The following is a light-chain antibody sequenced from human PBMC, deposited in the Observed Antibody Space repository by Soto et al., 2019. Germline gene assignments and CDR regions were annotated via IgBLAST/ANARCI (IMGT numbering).Light chain of an antibody. V-gene: IGLV1-47*02. Sequence: QSALAQPPSASGTPGQRVTISCSGSTSNVGSNLASWYQQLPGSAPKLLIYNDYERPSGVPDRFSGSKSGTSAPLGISGLRSEDEADYFCAVWDDSLSGVVFGGGTKLTVL. CDR3: AVWDDSLSGVV. CDR2: NDY. CDR1: TSNVGSNL. J-gene: IGLJ2*01.